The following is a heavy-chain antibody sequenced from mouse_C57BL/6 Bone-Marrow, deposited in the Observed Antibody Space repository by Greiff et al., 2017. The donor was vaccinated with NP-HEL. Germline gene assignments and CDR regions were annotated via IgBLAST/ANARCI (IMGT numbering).Heavy chain of an antibody. CDR3: ARWPIYYYGSSTPSFDD. J-gene: IGHJ2*01. Sequence: QVQLQQPGAELVRPGTSVKLSCKASGYTFTSYWMHWVKQRPGQGLEWIGAIDPSDSYTNYNQKFKGKATLTVDTSSSTAYMQLSSLTSEDSAVYYCARWPIYYYGSSTPSFDDWGQGTTLTVSS. V-gene: IGHV1-59*01. CDR1: GYTFTSYW. CDR2: IDPSDSYT. D-gene: IGHD1-1*01.